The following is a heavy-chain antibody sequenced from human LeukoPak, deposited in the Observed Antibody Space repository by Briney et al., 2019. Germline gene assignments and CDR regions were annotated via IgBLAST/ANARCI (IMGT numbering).Heavy chain of an antibody. CDR2: IYYRGNT. CDR3: ARTYCSGGQCYDAFDI. D-gene: IGHD2-15*01. V-gene: IGHV4-59*08. J-gene: IGHJ3*02. CDR1: GGSMTSYY. Sequence: SETLSLTCTVSGGSMTSYYWGWIRQPPGKGLDWIAYIYYRGNTNYNPSLKSRVTISVDTSKNQFSLQLRSVTAADTAVYYCARTYCSGGQCYDAFDIWGQGTMVTVSS.